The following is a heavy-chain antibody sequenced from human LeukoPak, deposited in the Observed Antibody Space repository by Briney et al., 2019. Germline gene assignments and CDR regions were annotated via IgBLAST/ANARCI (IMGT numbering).Heavy chain of an antibody. D-gene: IGHD3-22*01. J-gene: IGHJ4*02. CDR3: AGLVGRYSSGLYYYYFDY. CDR1: GDSINSLDL. Sequence: SETLSLTCTVPGDSINSLDLWSWVRQPPGKGLEWIGEMYLSGTTHSDPSVKSRVTISIDKSKNQFFLNLSSVTAADTAVYYCAGLVGRYSSGLYYYYFDYWGQGTPVTVSS. V-gene: IGHV4-4*02. CDR2: MYLSGTT.